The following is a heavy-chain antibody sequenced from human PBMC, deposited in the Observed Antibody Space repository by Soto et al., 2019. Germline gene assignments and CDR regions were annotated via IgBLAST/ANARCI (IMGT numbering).Heavy chain of an antibody. CDR1: GYTFTSYA. J-gene: IGHJ6*02. D-gene: IGHD3-3*01. Sequence: GPSVKVSCKASGYTFTSYAMHWVRQAPGQRLEWMGWINAGNGNTKYSQKFQGRVTITRDTSASTAYMELSSLRSEDTAVYYCGRMAYYDFWSGYQGHVWGQGTTVTVSS. V-gene: IGHV1-3*01. CDR2: INAGNGNT. CDR3: GRMAYYDFWSGYQGHV.